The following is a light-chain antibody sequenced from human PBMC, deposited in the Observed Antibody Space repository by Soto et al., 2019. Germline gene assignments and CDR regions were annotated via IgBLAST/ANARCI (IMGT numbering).Light chain of an antibody. CDR2: GAS. CDR3: QQYNNWPR. Sequence: EIVLTQSPGTLSLSPGERATLSCRASHSVSRTYLAWYQQKPGQAPRLLMYGASDRATGTPGRFSGSGSGTEFTLTISSLQSEDFAVYYCQQYNNWPRFGQGTKVDIK. J-gene: IGKJ1*01. V-gene: IGKV3D-15*01. CDR1: HSVSRTY.